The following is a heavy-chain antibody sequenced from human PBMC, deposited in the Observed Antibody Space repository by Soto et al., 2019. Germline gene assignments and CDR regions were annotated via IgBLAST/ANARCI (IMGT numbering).Heavy chain of an antibody. CDR1: GGTFSSYA. CDR2: IIPIFGTA. CDR3: ASCTAHDGNSGNY. Sequence: SVKVSCKASGGTFSSYAISWVRQAPGQGLEWMGGIIPIFGTANYAQKFQGRVTITADESTSTAYMELSSLRSEDTAVYYCASCTAHDGNSGNYRGRGSLVTVSS. D-gene: IGHD4-4*01. J-gene: IGHJ4*02. V-gene: IGHV1-69*13.